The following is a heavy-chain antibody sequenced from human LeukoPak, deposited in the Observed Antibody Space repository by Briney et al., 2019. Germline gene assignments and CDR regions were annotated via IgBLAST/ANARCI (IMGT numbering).Heavy chain of an antibody. CDR2: IYSGGNT. J-gene: IGHJ4*02. CDR1: GFTVSSNY. D-gene: IGHD3-9*01. CDR3: AGHVLTGGFDY. Sequence: GGSLRLSCAASGFTVSSNYMSWVRQAPGKGLEWASVIYSGGNTYYADSVKGRFTISRDNSKNTLYLQMNSLRAKDTAVYYCAGHVLTGGFDYWGQGTLVTVSS. V-gene: IGHV3-53*01.